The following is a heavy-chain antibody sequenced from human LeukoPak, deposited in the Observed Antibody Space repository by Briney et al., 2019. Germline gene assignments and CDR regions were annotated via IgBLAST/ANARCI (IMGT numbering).Heavy chain of an antibody. J-gene: IGHJ4*02. CDR3: ARHVGYGYGSVDS. CDR1: GGSISSSSYY. CDR2: ISYSGST. Sequence: SETLSLTCTVSGGSISSSSYYWGWIRQPPGKGLEWIGSISYSGSTYYNPSLKSRVTISVDTSKNQFSLKLSSVTAADTAVFYCARHVGYGYGSVDSWGQGTLVTVSS. D-gene: IGHD4-17*01. V-gene: IGHV4-39*01.